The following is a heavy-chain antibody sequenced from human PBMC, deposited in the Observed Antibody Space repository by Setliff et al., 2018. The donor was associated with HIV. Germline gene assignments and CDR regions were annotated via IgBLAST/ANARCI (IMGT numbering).Heavy chain of an antibody. CDR1: GYSISSGYY. CDR3: ARDGSRTTGATGYYYGLDV. J-gene: IGHJ6*02. Sequence: SETLSLTCAVSGYSISSGYYWGWIRQSPGKGLEWIGNMYYSGSTYYNPSLKSRVTISVDTSKNHLSLKLTSVTAADTAVYYCARDGSRTTGATGYYYGLDVWGQGTTVTVSS. V-gene: IGHV4-38-2*02. CDR2: MYYSGST. D-gene: IGHD1-1*01.